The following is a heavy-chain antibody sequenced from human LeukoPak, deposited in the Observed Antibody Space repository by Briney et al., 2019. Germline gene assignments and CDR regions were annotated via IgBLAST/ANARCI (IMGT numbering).Heavy chain of an antibody. CDR3: VRGVWYGELPPDY. V-gene: IGHV4-30-4*01. CDR2: IYYSGST. Sequence: SQTLSLTCPVSGDSISSGDFYWGWIRQPPGKGLEWIGYIYYSGSTNYNPSLKSRVTISIDTSKNQFSLKLSSVTAADTGVYYCVRGVWYGELPPDYWGQGTLVTVSS. J-gene: IGHJ4*02. CDR1: GDSISSGDFY. D-gene: IGHD3-10*01.